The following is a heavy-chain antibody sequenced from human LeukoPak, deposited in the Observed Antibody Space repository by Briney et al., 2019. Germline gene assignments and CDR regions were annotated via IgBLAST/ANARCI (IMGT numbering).Heavy chain of an antibody. V-gene: IGHV4-61*02. J-gene: IGHJ5*02. Sequence: PSETLSLTCTVSGDSISSDTYYWTWIRQPAGKGLEWIGRIYISGNTNYNPPLKSRVTISVDTSKNQFSLNLNSVTAADTAVYYCAGTRRYCSGGSCYNWFDPWGQGTLVTVSS. CDR2: IYISGNT. D-gene: IGHD2-15*01. CDR3: AGTRRYCSGGSCYNWFDP. CDR1: GDSISSDTYY.